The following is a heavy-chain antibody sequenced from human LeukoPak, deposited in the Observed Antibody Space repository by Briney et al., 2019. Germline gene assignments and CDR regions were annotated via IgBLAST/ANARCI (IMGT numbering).Heavy chain of an antibody. J-gene: IGHJ3*02. Sequence: SETLSLTCTVSGGSISSSSYYWGWIRQPPGKGLEWIGSIYYSGSTYYNPSLKSRVTISVDTSKNQFSLKLSSVTAADTAVYYCARGPLDIWGQGTMVTVSS. V-gene: IGHV4-39*07. CDR2: IYYSGST. CDR1: GGSISSSSYY. CDR3: ARGPLDI.